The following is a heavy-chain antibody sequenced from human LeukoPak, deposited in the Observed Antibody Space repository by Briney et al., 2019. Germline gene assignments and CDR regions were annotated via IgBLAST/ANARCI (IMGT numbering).Heavy chain of an antibody. Sequence: SGPTLVNPTQTLTLTCTFSGFSLSTSGVGVGWIRQPPGKALEWLALIYWNDDKRYSPSLKSRLTITKDTSKNQVVLTMTNMDPVDTATYYCAHRIRYSSSWPPADFQHWGQGTLVTVSS. V-gene: IGHV2-5*01. CDR3: AHRIRYSSSWPPADFQH. CDR1: GFSLSTSGVG. J-gene: IGHJ1*01. CDR2: IYWNDDK. D-gene: IGHD6-13*01.